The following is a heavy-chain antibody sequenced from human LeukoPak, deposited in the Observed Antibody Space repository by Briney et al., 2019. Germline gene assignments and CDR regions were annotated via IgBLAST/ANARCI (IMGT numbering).Heavy chain of an antibody. Sequence: GGSLRLSCAASGFTFRNHAMDWVRQAPGKGLEWVAFIRNDGTIKYYADSVKGCFTISRDNSKNTLYLQMSSLRAEDTAVYSCAKTASSSWGYFDYWGQGTLVTVSS. CDR1: GFTFRNHA. J-gene: IGHJ4*02. V-gene: IGHV3-30*02. D-gene: IGHD6-13*01. CDR2: IRNDGTIK. CDR3: AKTASSSWGYFDY.